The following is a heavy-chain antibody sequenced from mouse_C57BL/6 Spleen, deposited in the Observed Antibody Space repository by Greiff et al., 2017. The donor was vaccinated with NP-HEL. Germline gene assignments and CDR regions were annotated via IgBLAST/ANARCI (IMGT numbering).Heavy chain of an antibody. CDR2: IYPGDGDT. D-gene: IGHD2-2*01. CDR1: GYAFSSYW. CDR3: ARSVWLRRDWYFDV. Sequence: QVQLKESGAELVKPGASVKISCKASGYAFSSYWMNWVKQRPGKGLEWIGQIYPGDGDTNYNGKFKGKATLTADKSSNTAYMQLSRLTSEDSAVYFCARSVWLRRDWYFDVWGTGTTVTVSS. J-gene: IGHJ1*03. V-gene: IGHV1-80*01.